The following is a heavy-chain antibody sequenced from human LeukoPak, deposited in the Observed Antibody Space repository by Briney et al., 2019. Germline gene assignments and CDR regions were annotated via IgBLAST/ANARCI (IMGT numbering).Heavy chain of an antibody. J-gene: IGHJ3*02. V-gene: IGHV3-48*03. CDR2: IGSSGGSR. D-gene: IGHD5-24*01. CDR3: AREDGDAFDI. CDR1: GFTFSSYE. Sequence: GGSLRLSCIASGFTFSSYEMDWVRRAPGKGLEWDSYIGSSGGSRYYADSVKGRFTTSRDNAKNSLYLQMNSLRAEDTAVYYCAREDGDAFDIWGQGTMVTVSS.